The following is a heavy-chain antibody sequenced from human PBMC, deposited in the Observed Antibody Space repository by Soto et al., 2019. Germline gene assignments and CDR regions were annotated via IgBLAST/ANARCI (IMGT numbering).Heavy chain of an antibody. CDR3: ARDPRGPWFLEWLLREIRGSYYGMDV. V-gene: IGHV3-7*05. CDR1: GFTFSSYW. CDR2: IKQDGSEK. D-gene: IGHD3-3*01. Sequence: GGSLRLSCAASGFTFSSYWMSWVRQAPGKGLEWVANIKQDGSEKYYVDSVKGRFTISRDNAKNSLYLQMNSLRAEDTAVYYCARDPRGPWFLEWLLREIRGSYYGMDVWGQGTTVTVSS. J-gene: IGHJ6*02.